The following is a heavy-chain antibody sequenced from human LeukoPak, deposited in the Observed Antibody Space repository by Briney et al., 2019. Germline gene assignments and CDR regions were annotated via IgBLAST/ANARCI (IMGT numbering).Heavy chain of an antibody. CDR1: GGSISSYY. J-gene: IGHJ6*03. CDR2: IYYSGST. Sequence: SETLSLTCTVSGGSISSYYWSWVRQPPGKGLEWVGYIYYSGSTNYNPSLKSRVTISVDTSKNKFSLKLSSLTAADTAVYYCARDRRGFWSGYFAYYYMDVWGKGTTVTVSS. V-gene: IGHV4-59*01. D-gene: IGHD3-3*01. CDR3: ARDRRGFWSGYFAYYYMDV.